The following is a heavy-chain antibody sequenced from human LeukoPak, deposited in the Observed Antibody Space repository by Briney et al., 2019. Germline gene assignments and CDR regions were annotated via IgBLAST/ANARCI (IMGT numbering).Heavy chain of an antibody. J-gene: IGHJ6*03. CDR1: GGSISSSNW. CDR3: ARDREYYYGSGSRSRTPYYMDV. V-gene: IGHV4-4*02. D-gene: IGHD3-10*01. CDR2: IYHSGST. Sequence: SGTLSLTCAVSGGSISSSNWWSWVRQPPGKGLEWIGEIYHSGSTNYNPSLKSRVTISVDKSKNQFSLKLSSVTAADTAVYYCARDREYYYGSGSRSRTPYYMDVWGKGTTVTVSS.